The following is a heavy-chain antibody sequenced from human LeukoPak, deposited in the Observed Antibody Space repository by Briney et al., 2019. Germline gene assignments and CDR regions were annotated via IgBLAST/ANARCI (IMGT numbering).Heavy chain of an antibody. J-gene: IGHJ4*02. CDR2: ISGSGGST. CDR1: GFTFSSYA. CDR3: AKAPAYQLLVCYSDY. D-gene: IGHD2-2*01. V-gene: IGHV3-23*01. Sequence: GGSLRLSCAASGFTFSSYAMSWVRQAPGKGLEWVSAISGSGGSTYYADSVKGRFTISRDNSKNTLYLQMNSLRAEDTAVYYCAKAPAYQLLVCYSDYWGQGTLVTVSS.